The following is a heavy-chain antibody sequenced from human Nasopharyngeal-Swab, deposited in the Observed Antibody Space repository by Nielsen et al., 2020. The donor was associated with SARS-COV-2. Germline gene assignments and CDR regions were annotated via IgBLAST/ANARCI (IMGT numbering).Heavy chain of an antibody. V-gene: IGHV5-51*01. Sequence: GESLKISCKGSGYSFTSYWIGWVRQMPGKGLEWMGIIYPGDSDTRYSPSFQGQVTISADKSISTAYLQWSSLKASDTAMYYCARSMPSRYYHYGMDVWDQGTTVTVSS. J-gene: IGHJ6*02. D-gene: IGHD2-2*01. CDR3: ARSMPSRYYHYGMDV. CDR1: GYSFTSYW. CDR2: IYPGDSDT.